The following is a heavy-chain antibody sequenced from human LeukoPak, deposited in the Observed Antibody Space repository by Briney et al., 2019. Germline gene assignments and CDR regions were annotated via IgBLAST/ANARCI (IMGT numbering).Heavy chain of an antibody. Sequence: GGSLRLSCAASGITFSRFWMSWVRQAPGKGLQWVANINQDGSEKHYVDSVKGRFTISRDNAENSLYLQMNSLRAEDTAVYYCARDPGLTPPWYYFDYWGQGTLVTVSS. D-gene: IGHD2-15*01. CDR1: GITFSRFW. CDR3: ARDPGLTPPWYYFDY. CDR2: INQDGSEK. V-gene: IGHV3-7*03. J-gene: IGHJ4*02.